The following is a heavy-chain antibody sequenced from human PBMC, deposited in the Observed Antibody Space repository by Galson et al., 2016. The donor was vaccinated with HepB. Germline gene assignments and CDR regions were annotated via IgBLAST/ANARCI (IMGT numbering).Heavy chain of an antibody. CDR3: ARTRTIFGGVNY. V-gene: IGHV2-5*02. CDR1: GFSLRTSGVG. Sequence: PALVKPTQTLTLTCTFSGFSLRTSGVGVGWIRQPPGKALEWLALIHWDDDKRYSPFLKSRLTITKDTSKNQVVLTLTNMDPVDTATYYCARTRTIFGGVNYWGQGTLVTVSS. CDR2: IHWDDDK. J-gene: IGHJ4*01. D-gene: IGHD3-16*01.